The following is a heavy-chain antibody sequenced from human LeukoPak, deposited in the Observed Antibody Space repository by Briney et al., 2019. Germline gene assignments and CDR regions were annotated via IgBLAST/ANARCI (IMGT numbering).Heavy chain of an antibody. Sequence: PSQTLSLTRTVSGGSISSGGYYWSRIRQPPGKGLEWIGYIYHSGSTYYNPSLKSRVTISVDRSKNQFSLKLSSVTAADTAVYYCATMADTVALAFDIWGQGTMVTVSS. CDR1: GGSISSGGYY. V-gene: IGHV4-30-2*01. CDR3: ATMADTVALAFDI. D-gene: IGHD4-23*01. CDR2: IYHSGST. J-gene: IGHJ3*02.